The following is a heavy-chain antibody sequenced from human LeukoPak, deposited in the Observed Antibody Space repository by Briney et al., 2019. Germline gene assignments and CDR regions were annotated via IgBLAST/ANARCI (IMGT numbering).Heavy chain of an antibody. J-gene: IGHJ5*02. CDR2: ISSSGSTI. Sequence: GGSLRLSCAASGFTFSSYTMSWIRQAPGKGLEWVSYISSSGSTIYYADSVKGRFTISRDNAKNSLYLQMNSLRAEDTAVYYCARELYYYGSGRGWFDPWGQGTLVTVSS. CDR1: GFTFSSYT. V-gene: IGHV3-11*01. CDR3: ARELYYYGSGRGWFDP. D-gene: IGHD3-10*01.